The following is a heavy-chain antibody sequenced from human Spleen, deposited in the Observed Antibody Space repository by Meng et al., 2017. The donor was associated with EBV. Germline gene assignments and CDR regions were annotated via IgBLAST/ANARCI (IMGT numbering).Heavy chain of an antibody. CDR1: GFTFSRYW. V-gene: IGHV3-74*01. J-gene: IGHJ4*02. Sequence: AQLVESGGGLVQPGGSLRLSCAGSGFTFSRYWMHWVRQAPGKGLVWVSRISSDGSTTYYADSVKGRFTISRDNAKNTLSLQMNSLGAEDTAIYYCARSVYGYNCGGLWGQGALVTVSS. CDR2: ISSDGSTT. D-gene: IGHD5-24*01. CDR3: ARSVYGYNCGGL.